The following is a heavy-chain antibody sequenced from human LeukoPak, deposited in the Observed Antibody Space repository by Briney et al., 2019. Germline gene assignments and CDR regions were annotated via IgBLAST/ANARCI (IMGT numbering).Heavy chain of an antibody. V-gene: IGHV3-21*01. D-gene: IGHD1-26*01. Sequence: GSLRLSCAASGFSFSSYNMNWVRQTPGKGLEWVSSITSSSTYTFYADSVKGRFTISRDNARNSLYLQMNSLRAEDTAVYYCARDPYSGTYGDTYNYYMDVWGKGTTVTISS. CDR3: ARDPYSGTYGDTYNYYMDV. J-gene: IGHJ6*03. CDR2: ITSSSTYT. CDR1: GFSFSSYN.